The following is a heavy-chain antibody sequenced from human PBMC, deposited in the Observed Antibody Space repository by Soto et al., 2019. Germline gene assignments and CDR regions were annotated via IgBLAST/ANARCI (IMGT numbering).Heavy chain of an antibody. CDR1: GGSISSGGYS. J-gene: IGHJ4*02. CDR3: ARVNPRWLQLGYYFDY. D-gene: IGHD5-12*01. Sequence: SETLSLTCTVSGGSISSGGYSWSWIRQPPGKGLEWIGYIYHSGSTYYNPSLKSRVTISVDRSKNQFSLKLSSVTAADTAVYYCARVNPRWLQLGYYFDYWGQGTLVTVSS. CDR2: IYHSGST. V-gene: IGHV4-30-2*01.